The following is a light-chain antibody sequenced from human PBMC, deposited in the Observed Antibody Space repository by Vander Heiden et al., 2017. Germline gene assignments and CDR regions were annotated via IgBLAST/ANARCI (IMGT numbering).Light chain of an antibody. Sequence: EIVLTQSPATLSLSPGERATLSCRASQSINRYLAWYQQKPGQAPRLLIYDASNRATGIPARFSGSGSGTDFTLTISSLEPEDFAVYYCQQRGSLQLTFGGGTKVEIK. CDR2: DAS. CDR3: QQRGSLQLT. CDR1: QSINRY. J-gene: IGKJ4*01. V-gene: IGKV3-11*01.